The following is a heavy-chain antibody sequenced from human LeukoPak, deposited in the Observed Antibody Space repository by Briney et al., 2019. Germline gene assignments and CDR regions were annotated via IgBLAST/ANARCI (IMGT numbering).Heavy chain of an antibody. CDR3: TTAVAAAGIGGRDAFDI. CDR2: IKSKTDGGTT. J-gene: IGHJ3*02. CDR1: GFTFSNAR. D-gene: IGHD6-13*01. Sequence: PGGSLRLSCAASGFTFSNARMSWVRQAPGKGLEWVGRIKSKTDGGTTDYAAPVKGRFTISRDDSKNTLYLQMNSLKTEDTAEYYCTTAVAAAGIGGRDAFDIWGQGTMVTVSS. V-gene: IGHV3-15*01.